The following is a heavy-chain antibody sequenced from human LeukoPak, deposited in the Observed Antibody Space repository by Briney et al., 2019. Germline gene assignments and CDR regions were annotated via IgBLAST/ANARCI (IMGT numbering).Heavy chain of an antibody. V-gene: IGHV4-30-4*01. D-gene: IGHD2-2*03. CDR3: ASGYCSSTSCHEDYYYGMDV. CDR2: IYYSGST. CDR1: GGSISSGDYY. Sequence: SETLSLTCTVSGGSISSGDYYWSWIRQPPGKGLEWIGYIYYSGSTYYNPSLKSRVTISVDTSKNQISLKLSSVTAADTAVYYCASGYCSSTSCHEDYYYGMDVWGQGTTVTVSS. J-gene: IGHJ6*02.